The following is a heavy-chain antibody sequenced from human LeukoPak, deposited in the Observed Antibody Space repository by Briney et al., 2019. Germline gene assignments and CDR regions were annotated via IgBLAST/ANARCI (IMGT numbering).Heavy chain of an antibody. CDR2: FDPEDGET. D-gene: IGHD4-11*01. J-gene: IGHJ6*02. Sequence: GASVKVSCKVSGYTLTELSMHWVRQAPGKGLEWMGGFDPEDGETIYAQKFQGRVTMTEDTSTDTAYMELSSLRSEDTAVYYCATGSFTYSNYTSGWGMDVWGQGTTVTVSS. CDR3: ATGSFTYSNYTSGWGMDV. V-gene: IGHV1-24*01. CDR1: GYTLTELS.